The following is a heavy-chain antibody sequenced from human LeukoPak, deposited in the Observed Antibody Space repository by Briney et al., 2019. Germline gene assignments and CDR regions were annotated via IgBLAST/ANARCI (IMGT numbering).Heavy chain of an antibody. CDR1: GGTFSSYA. CDR2: IIPIFGTA. D-gene: IGHD2-15*01. CDR3: ARQFNLLAAEFDP. J-gene: IGHJ5*02. Sequence: GASVKVSCKASGGTFSSYAISWVRQAPGQGLEWMGGIIPIFGTANYAQKFQGRVTITADESTSTAYMELSSLRSEDTAVYYCARQFNLLAAEFDPWGQGTLVTVSS. V-gene: IGHV1-69*13.